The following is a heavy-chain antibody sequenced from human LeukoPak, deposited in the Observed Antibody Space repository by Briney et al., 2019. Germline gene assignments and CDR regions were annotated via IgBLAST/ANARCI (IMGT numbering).Heavy chain of an antibody. J-gene: IGHJ6*02. D-gene: IGHD2-2*01. Sequence: SVKVSCKASGGTFSSYAISWVRQAPGQGLEWMGRIIPILGIADYAQKFQGRVTITADKSTSTAYMELSSLRSEDTAVYYCARDSRGIVVVPAAKNSTGYYYYGMDVWGQGTTVTVSS. V-gene: IGHV1-69*04. CDR2: IIPILGIA. CDR1: GGTFSSYA. CDR3: ARDSRGIVVVPAAKNSTGYYYYGMDV.